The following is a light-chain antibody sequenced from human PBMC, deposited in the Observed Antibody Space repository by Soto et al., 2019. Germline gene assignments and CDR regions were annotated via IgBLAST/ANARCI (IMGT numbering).Light chain of an antibody. Sequence: DILMTQSPSSLSASVGDRVTITCRASQDISKNLGWFKQRPGKAPKCLIYDASTLQPGDPSKFIGSVSGTEFALTITSLQPEDCGTYYCLQYNSYPRTFGLGTRLDIK. CDR3: LQYNSYPRT. J-gene: IGKJ5*01. V-gene: IGKV1-16*02. CDR2: DAS. CDR1: QDISKN.